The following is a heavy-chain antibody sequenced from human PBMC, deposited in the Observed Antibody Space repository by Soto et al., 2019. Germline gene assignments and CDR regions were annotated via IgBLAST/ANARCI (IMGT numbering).Heavy chain of an antibody. Sequence: EVQLVQSGGDLVQPGGSLRLSCVASGFTVSTYWMTWVRQAPGMGLEWVAGIKEDGSEEVYVDSVKGRFSISRDNAKTSLYLQLNSLRAEDTAVYYCATAISSPFSNFDYWGQGSLVTVSS. J-gene: IGHJ4*02. CDR3: ATAISSPFSNFDY. V-gene: IGHV3-7*01. D-gene: IGHD2-2*01. CDR1: GFTVSTYW. CDR2: IKEDGSEE.